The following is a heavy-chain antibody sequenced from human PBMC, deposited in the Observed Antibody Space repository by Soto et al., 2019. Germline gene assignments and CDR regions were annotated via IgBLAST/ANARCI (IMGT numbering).Heavy chain of an antibody. CDR3: ARQIYDSDTGPNFQYYFDS. CDR2: IDPSDSQT. Sequence: PGESLKISCNGSGYSFAGYWITWVRQKPWKGLGWMGRIDPSDSQTYYSPSFRGHVTISVTKSITTVFLQWSSLRASDTAMYYCARQIYDSDTGPNFQYYFDSWGQGTPVTVSS. CDR1: GYSFAGYW. D-gene: IGHD3-22*01. J-gene: IGHJ4*02. V-gene: IGHV5-10-1*01.